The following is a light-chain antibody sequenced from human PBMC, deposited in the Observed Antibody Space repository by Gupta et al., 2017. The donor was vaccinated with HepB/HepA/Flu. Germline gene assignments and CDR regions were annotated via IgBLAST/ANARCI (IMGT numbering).Light chain of an antibody. CDR2: EDN. Sequence: SYVLTQPPSVSVSPGQTASIPCSGSKLGYNFVCWYQQKPGQSPVLVIFEDNKRPSGIPERFAGSNSRNTATLTIGGTQTIDEAEYDCQALDSTTVIFGVGTRLSVL. CDR1: KLGYNF. J-gene: IGLJ2*01. CDR3: QALDSTTVI. V-gene: IGLV3-1*01.